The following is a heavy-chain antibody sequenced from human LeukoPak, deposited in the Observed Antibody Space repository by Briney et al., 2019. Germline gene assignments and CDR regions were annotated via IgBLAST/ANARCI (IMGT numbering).Heavy chain of an antibody. V-gene: IGHV3-48*03. Sequence: GGSLRLSCAASGFTFSSYEMNWVRQAPGKGLEWVSYISSSIGTQYYADSVKGRFSISRDNARNSLSLQMNSLRAEDTAVYYCARQYCSGSSCTFDSWGQGTLATVSS. D-gene: IGHD2-2*01. J-gene: IGHJ4*02. CDR3: ARQYCSGSSCTFDS. CDR1: GFTFSSYE. CDR2: ISSSIGTQ.